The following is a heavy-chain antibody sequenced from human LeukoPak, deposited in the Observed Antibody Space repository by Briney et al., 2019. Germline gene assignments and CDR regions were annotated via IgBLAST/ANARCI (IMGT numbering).Heavy chain of an antibody. V-gene: IGHV3-30*18. CDR1: GFAFSYYG. J-gene: IGHJ5*01. Sequence: GGSLRLSCATSGFAFSYYGMHWARQAPGKAPEWVAFLSYDGTNEHYADSVKGRFTLSRDNSKNTLYLQMNSLRPGDTAVYFCAKDPGYGSGWFDYWGQGTLVTVPS. CDR2: LSYDGTNE. D-gene: IGHD6-19*01. CDR3: AKDPGYGSGWFDY.